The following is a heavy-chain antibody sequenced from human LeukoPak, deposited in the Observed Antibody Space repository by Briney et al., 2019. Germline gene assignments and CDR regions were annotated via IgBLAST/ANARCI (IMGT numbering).Heavy chain of an antibody. J-gene: IGHJ4*02. D-gene: IGHD5-18*01. CDR2: INPSGGSS. CDR3: ASGYSYGTMIDY. V-gene: IGHV1-46*01. Sequence: GASVKVSCKASGYTFISYYIHWVRQAPGQGLQWVGSINPSGGSSTYAQKLRGRVTLTRDTSTSTVYMELSSLRSEDTAVYLCASGYSYGTMIDYWGQGTLVTVSS. CDR1: GYTFISYY.